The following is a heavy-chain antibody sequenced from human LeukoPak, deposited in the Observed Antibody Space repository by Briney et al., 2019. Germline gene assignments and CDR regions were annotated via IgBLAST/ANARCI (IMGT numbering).Heavy chain of an antibody. V-gene: IGHV1-2*04. CDR1: GYTFTGYY. CDR2: INPNSGGT. D-gene: IGHD3-9*01. J-gene: IGHJ5*02. CDR3: ARGGYFDSPPPSNWFDP. Sequence: AASVKVSCKASGYTFTGYYMHWVRQAPGQGLEWMGWINPNSGGTNYAQKFQGWVTMTRDTSISTAYMELSRLRSDDTAVYYCARGGYFDSPPPSNWFDPWGQGTLVTVSS.